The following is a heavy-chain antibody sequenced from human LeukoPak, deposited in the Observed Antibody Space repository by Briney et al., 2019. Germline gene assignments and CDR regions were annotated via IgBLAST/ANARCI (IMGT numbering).Heavy chain of an antibody. CDR3: ARARQRATGSYSALDS. CDR2: ISAYNGNT. D-gene: IGHD1-26*01. CDR1: GYTFTSYG. V-gene: IGHV1-18*01. J-gene: IGHJ4*02. Sequence: GASVKVSCKASGYTFTSYGISWVRQAPGQGLEWMGWISAYNGNTNYAQKFQGRVTLTRDTSISTAYMELNSLRSDDTAVYYSARARQRATGSYSALDSWGQGTLVTVSS.